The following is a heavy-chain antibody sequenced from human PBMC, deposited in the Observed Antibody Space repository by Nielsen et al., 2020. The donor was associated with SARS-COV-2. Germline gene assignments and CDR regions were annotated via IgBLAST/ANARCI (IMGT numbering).Heavy chain of an antibody. CDR2: ISSSSSYI. V-gene: IGHV3-21*01. J-gene: IGHJ4*02. Sequence: GESLKISCAASGFTFSSYSMNWVRQAPGKGLEWVSSISSSSSYIYYADSVKGRFTISRDNAKNSLYLQMNSLRAEDTAVYYCARTYYYDSSGYYFWGQGTPVTVSS. CDR1: GFTFSSYS. CDR3: ARTYYYDSSGYYF. D-gene: IGHD3-22*01.